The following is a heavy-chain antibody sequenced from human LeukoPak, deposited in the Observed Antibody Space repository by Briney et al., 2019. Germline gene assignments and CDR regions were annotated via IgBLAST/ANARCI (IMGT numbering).Heavy chain of an antibody. CDR1: GYTFTSYG. D-gene: IGHD6-19*01. J-gene: IGHJ4*02. CDR3: ARGPGIAVAGVFDY. V-gene: IGHV1-18*04. Sequence: ASVKVSCKASGYTFTSYGINWVRQAPGQGLEWMGWISGHNGHTNYVQKMQGRVTMTTDTSTNTAYMELRNLTSDDTAVYYCARGPGIAVAGVFDYWGQGSLVTVSS. CDR2: ISGHNGHT.